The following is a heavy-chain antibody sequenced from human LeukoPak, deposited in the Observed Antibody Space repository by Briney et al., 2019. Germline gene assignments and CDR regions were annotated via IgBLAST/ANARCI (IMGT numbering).Heavy chain of an antibody. CDR2: IKQDGSEK. CDR3: ARDLTAGTGEAFDY. Sequence: PGGSLRLSCAASGFTFSSYWMSWVRQAPGKGLEWVANIKQDGSEKYYVDSVKGRFTISRDNAKNSLYLQMNSLRAEDTAVYYCARDLTAGTGEAFDYWGQGTLVTVSS. D-gene: IGHD1-1*01. J-gene: IGHJ4*02. V-gene: IGHV3-7*01. CDR1: GFTFSSYW.